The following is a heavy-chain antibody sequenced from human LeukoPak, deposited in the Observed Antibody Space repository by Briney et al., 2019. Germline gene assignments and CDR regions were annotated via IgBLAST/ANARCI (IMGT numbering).Heavy chain of an antibody. CDR3: GRDRTLSY. CDR2: IKQDGSEK. CDR1: GFTFSSYA. V-gene: IGHV3-7*01. J-gene: IGHJ4*02. Sequence: GGSLRLSCAASGFTFSSYAMSWVRQAPGKGLEWVANIKQDGSEKYYVDSVKGRFTISRDNAKNSLYLQMNSLRAEDTAVYYCGRDRTLSYWGQGTLVTVSS.